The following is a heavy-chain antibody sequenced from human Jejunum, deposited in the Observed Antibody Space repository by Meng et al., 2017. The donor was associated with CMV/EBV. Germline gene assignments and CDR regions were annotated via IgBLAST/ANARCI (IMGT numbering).Heavy chain of an antibody. CDR2: MNPNNGNT. V-gene: IGHV1-8*01. CDR3: ASHQQFCSGGSCYSLGYYYGMDV. Sequence: NWVRQAPGQGLEWMGWMNPNNGNTGYAQKFQGRFTMTRNTSISTAYMELSSLRSEDTAIYYCASHQQFCSGGSCYSLGYYYGMDVWGQGTTVTVSS. D-gene: IGHD2-15*01. J-gene: IGHJ6*02.